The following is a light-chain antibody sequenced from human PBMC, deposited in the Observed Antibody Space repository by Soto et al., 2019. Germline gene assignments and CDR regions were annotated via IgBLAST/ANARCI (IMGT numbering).Light chain of an antibody. CDR2: TAS. Sequence: DIQMTQSPSTLSASVGDRVTITCQASQSISDLLAWYQQKPGKAPKLLIYTASNLESGVPFRFSGCGSGTEFALTISSLQPDDFATYYCQQFHRYPWTFGQGTKVEIK. J-gene: IGKJ1*01. CDR3: QQFHRYPWT. CDR1: QSISDL. V-gene: IGKV1-5*03.